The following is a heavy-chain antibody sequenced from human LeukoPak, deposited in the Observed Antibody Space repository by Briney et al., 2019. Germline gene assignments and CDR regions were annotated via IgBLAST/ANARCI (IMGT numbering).Heavy chain of an antibody. CDR2: FISSSSYI. Sequence: SGGSLRLSCAASGFTFSSYSMNWVRQAPGGGVEGVSSFISSSSYIYYADSVKGRFTISRDNAKNSLYLQMNSLRAEDTAVYYCARETSTKYCSSTSCYLYYYYGMDVWGKGTTVTVSS. J-gene: IGHJ6*04. D-gene: IGHD2-2*01. V-gene: IGHV3-21*01. CDR1: GFTFSSYS. CDR3: ARETSTKYCSSTSCYLYYYYGMDV.